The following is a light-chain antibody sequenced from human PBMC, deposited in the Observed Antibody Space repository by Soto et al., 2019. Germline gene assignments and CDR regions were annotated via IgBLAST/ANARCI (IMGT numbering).Light chain of an antibody. J-gene: IGKJ5*01. CDR2: GAS. CDR1: QNILSN. Sequence: EIVMTQSPATLSVSPGARVTLSYRASQNILSNLAWYQQKPGQAPRLLIYGASTRATGIPARFSGSGSGTEFTLTISSLQSEDFATYYCQQSYSTPITVGQGTRLEIK. CDR3: QQSYSTPIT. V-gene: IGKV3-15*01.